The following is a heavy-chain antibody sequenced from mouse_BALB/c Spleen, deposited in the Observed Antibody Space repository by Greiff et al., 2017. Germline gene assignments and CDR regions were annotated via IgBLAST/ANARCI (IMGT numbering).Heavy chain of an antibody. Sequence: DVKLQESGTVLARPGASVKMSCKASGYTFTSYWMHWVKQRPGQGLEWIGAIYPGNGDSSYNQKFKGKAKLTAVTSTSTAYMELSSLTNEDSAVYYCTRLNLLRVDYWGQGTSVTVSS. V-gene: IGHV1-5*01. CDR2: IYPGNGDS. D-gene: IGHD1-1*01. J-gene: IGHJ4*01. CDR3: TRLNLLRVDY. CDR1: GYTFTSYW.